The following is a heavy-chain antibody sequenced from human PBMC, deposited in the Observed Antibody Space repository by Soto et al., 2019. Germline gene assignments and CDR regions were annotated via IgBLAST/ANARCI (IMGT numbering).Heavy chain of an antibody. CDR1: GYTLTELS. V-gene: IGHV1-24*01. CDR3: AKADTVTPRYFDL. CDR2: FDPEDGET. J-gene: IGHJ2*01. D-gene: IGHD4-17*01. Sequence: ASVKVSCKVSGYTLTELSMHWVRQAPGKGLEWMGGFDPEDGETIYAQKFQGRVTMTEDTSTDTAYLELSRLRSEDTAVYYCAKADTVTPRYFDLWGRGTLVTVSS.